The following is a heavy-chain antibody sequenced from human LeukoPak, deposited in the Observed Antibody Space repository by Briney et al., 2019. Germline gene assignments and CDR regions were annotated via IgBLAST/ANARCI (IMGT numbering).Heavy chain of an antibody. J-gene: IGHJ4*02. Sequence: GGSLRLSCAASGFTVSSNYMSWVRQAPGRGLEWVSVFYSGGDRYYTDSVKGRFTISRDNSKNTLYLQMNSLRAEDTAVFYCVRHSYDGYYSAYWGQGTLVTVSS. CDR2: FYSGGDR. V-gene: IGHV3-53*01. D-gene: IGHD3-3*01. CDR1: GFTVSSNY. CDR3: VRHSYDGYYSAY.